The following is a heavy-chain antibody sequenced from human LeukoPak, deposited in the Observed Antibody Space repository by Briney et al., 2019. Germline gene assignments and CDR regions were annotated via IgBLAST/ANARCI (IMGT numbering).Heavy chain of an antibody. CDR2: IYYSGST. J-gene: IGHJ3*02. CDR1: GGSISSYY. D-gene: IGHD2-2*02. CDR3: ASLYCSSTSCYTRVDAFDI. V-gene: IGHV4-59*05. Sequence: SETLSLTCTVSGGSISSYYWSWIRQPPGKGLEWIGSIYYSGSTYYNPSLKSRVTISVDTSKNQFSLKLSSVTAADTAVYYCASLYCSSTSCYTRVDAFDIWGQGTMVTVSS.